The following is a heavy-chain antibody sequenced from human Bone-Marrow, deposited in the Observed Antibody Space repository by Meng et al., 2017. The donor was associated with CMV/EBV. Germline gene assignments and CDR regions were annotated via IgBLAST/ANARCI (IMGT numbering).Heavy chain of an antibody. CDR1: GGTFSSYA. Sequence: SVKVSCKASGGTFSSYAISWVRQAPGQGLEWMGGIIPIFGTANYAQKFQGRVTITTDESTSTAYMELSSLRSEDTAVYYCARHHPGEYSSSSGVPLDYCGQGTLVAVSS. CDR3: ARHHPGEYSSSSGVPLDY. J-gene: IGHJ4*02. V-gene: IGHV1-69*05. CDR2: IIPIFGTA. D-gene: IGHD6-6*01.